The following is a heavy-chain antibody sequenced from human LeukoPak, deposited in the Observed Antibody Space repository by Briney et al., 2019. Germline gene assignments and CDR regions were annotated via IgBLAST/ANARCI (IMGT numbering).Heavy chain of an antibody. CDR3: ARLNTYYYEGGDDY. J-gene: IGHJ4*02. Sequence: GGSLRLSCAASGFTVSSNYMSWVRQAPGKGLEWVSVIYSGGSTYYADSVKGRFTISRDNSKNTLYLQMNSLRAEDTAVYYCARLNTYYYEGGDDYWGQGTLVTVSS. V-gene: IGHV3-66*04. CDR2: IYSGGST. CDR1: GFTVSSNY. D-gene: IGHD3-22*01.